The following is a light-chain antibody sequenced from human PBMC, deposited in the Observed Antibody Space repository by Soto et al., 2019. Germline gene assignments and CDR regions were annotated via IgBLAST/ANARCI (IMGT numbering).Light chain of an antibody. CDR3: TSYAGSNNLVV. Sequence: QSALTQPPSASGSPGQSVTISCTGTSSDVGGYNFVSWYQQHPDKAPKLMIYEVSKRPSGVPDRFSGSKSGNTASLPVSGLQAEDEADYYCTSYAGSNNLVVFGGGTKVTVL. CDR2: EVS. CDR1: SSDVGGYNF. J-gene: IGLJ2*01. V-gene: IGLV2-8*01.